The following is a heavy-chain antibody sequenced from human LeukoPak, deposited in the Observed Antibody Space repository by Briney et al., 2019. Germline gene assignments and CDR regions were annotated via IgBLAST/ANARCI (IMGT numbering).Heavy chain of an antibody. CDR1: VYTFTSYG. D-gene: IGHD2-15*01. J-gene: IGHJ4*02. V-gene: IGHV1-18*01. Sequence: ASVKVSFKASVYTFTSYGISWVRQAPGQGLEWMGWISPYNGNTNYAQKLQGRVTMTTDTSTSTAYMEVRSLRSDDTAVYYCAFVVVVAASDYWGQGTLVTVSS. CDR3: AFVVVVAASDY. CDR2: ISPYNGNT.